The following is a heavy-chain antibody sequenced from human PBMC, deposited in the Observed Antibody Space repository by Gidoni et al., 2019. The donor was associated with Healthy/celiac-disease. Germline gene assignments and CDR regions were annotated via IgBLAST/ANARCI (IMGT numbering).Heavy chain of an antibody. D-gene: IGHD5-18*01. CDR3: AREEVATAMANYGMDV. CDR2: ILPIFGTA. J-gene: IGHJ6*02. CDR1: GGTFSSYA. V-gene: IGHV1-69*01. Sequence: QVQLVQSGAEVKKPGSSVKVSCKAAGGTFSSYAISWVRQAPGQGLEWMGGILPIFGTANYAQKFQGRVTITADESTSTAYMELSSLRSEDTAVYYCAREEVATAMANYGMDVWGQGTTVTVSS.